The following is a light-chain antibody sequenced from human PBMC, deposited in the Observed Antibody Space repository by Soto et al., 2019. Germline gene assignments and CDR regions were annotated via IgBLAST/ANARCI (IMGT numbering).Light chain of an antibody. Sequence: EIVMTQSPATLSVSPGGRATLSCRASQSVSSNLAWYQQKPGQAPRLLISGASTRATGIPARFSGSGSGTDFNLTISILQSEDFAVYYCQQYHDWPMTFGPGTKVDIK. CDR3: QQYHDWPMT. CDR1: QSVSSN. CDR2: GAS. J-gene: IGKJ3*01. V-gene: IGKV3-15*01.